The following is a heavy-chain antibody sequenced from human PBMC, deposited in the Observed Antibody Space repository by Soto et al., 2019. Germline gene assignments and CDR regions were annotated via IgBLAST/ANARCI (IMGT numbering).Heavy chain of an antibody. D-gene: IGHD2-21*01. J-gene: IGHJ4*02. CDR3: ARGGGGGLFEH. CDR2: ISPKSTYR. Sequence: LSLTCAVSGYSISTGFNWAWIRQAPGKGLEWLSHISPKSTYRNYADSVKGRFTISRDNTKSSLFLQMNSLGVEDTAVYYCARGGGGGLFEHWGQGVLVTVSS. V-gene: IGHV3-11*06. CDR1: GYSISTGFN.